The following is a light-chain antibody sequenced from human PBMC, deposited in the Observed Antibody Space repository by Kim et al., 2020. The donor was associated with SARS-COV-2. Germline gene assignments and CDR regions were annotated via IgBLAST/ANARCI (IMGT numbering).Light chain of an antibody. CDR2: DVS. J-gene: IGLJ1*01. Sequence: QSALTQPASVSGSPGQSITISCTGTSSDVGGYNYVSWYQQHPGKAPKLMIYDVSNRPSGVSNRFSGSKSGNTASLTISGLQAEDEADYYCNSYTGSSPLYVFGTGTKVTVL. V-gene: IGLV2-14*03. CDR1: SSDVGGYNY. CDR3: NSYTGSSPLYV.